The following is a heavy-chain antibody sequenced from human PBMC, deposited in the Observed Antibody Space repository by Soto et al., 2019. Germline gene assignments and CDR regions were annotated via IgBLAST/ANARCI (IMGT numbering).Heavy chain of an antibody. CDR3: ARVLLGYCRSTSCHYNWFDP. D-gene: IGHD2-2*01. CDR1: GGTFSSYA. CDR2: IIPIFGTA. V-gene: IGHV1-69*01. Sequence: QVQLVQSGAEVKKPGSSVKVSCKASGGTFSSYAISWVRQAPGQGLEWMGGIIPIFGTANYAQKFQGRVRISADESTTTAYMELSSLRSEDTALYYCARVLLGYCRSTSCHYNWFDPWGQGTLVTVSS. J-gene: IGHJ5*02.